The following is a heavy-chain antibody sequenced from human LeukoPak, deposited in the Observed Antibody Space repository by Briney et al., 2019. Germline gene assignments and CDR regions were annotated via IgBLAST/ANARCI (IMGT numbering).Heavy chain of an antibody. J-gene: IGHJ5*02. V-gene: IGHV4-39*07. CDR3: ATSPTGVFSSSSVWFDP. CDR2: IYHSGSA. D-gene: IGHD6-13*01. Sequence: SETLSLTCTVSGGSISSTSHYWGWIRQPPGKGLEWIGNIYHSGSAYYNPSLKSRVTISVDTSKNQFSLRLSSVTAADTAVYYCATSPTGVFSSSSVWFDPWSQGALVTVSS. CDR1: GGSISSTSHY.